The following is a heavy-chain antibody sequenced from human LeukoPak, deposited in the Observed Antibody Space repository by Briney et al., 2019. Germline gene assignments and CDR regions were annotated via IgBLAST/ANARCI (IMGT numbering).Heavy chain of an antibody. Sequence: SETLSLTCAVYGGSISSSSYYWGWIRQPPGKGLEWIGSIYYSGSTYYNPSLKSRVTISVDTSKNQFSLKLSSVTAADTAVYYCARLLVRGGRPFDYWGQGTLVTVSS. CDR1: GGSISSSSYY. D-gene: IGHD3-10*01. CDR3: ARLLVRGGRPFDY. J-gene: IGHJ4*02. CDR2: IYYSGST. V-gene: IGHV4-39*01.